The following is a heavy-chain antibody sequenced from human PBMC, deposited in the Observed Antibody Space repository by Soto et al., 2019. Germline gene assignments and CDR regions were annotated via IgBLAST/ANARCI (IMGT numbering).Heavy chain of an antibody. J-gene: IGHJ4*02. CDR3: ARVPPLNYDILTGYNPFDY. CDR2: ISAYNGNT. V-gene: IGHV1-18*04. D-gene: IGHD3-9*01. CDR1: VYTFTSYG. Sequence: SVKVSCKSSVYTFTSYGITSVRQAPGQGLEWMGWISAYNGNTNYAQKLQGRVTMTTDTSTSTAYMDLRSPRSADTAVYYCARVPPLNYDILTGYNPFDYWGQGTLVTVSS.